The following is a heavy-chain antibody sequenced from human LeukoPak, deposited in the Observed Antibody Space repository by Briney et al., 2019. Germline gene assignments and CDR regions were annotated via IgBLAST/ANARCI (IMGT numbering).Heavy chain of an antibody. J-gene: IGHJ5*02. D-gene: IGHD3-22*01. CDR3: TRQANYYESSGYYA. V-gene: IGHV3-66*04. CDR2: IYSGGST. Sequence: GGSLRLSCAASGFTVSSNYMSWVRQAPGKGLEWVSVIYSGGSTYYADSVKGRFTISRDNSKNTLYLQMNSLRAEDTAVYYCTRQANYYESSGYYAWGQGTLVTVSS. CDR1: GFTVSSNY.